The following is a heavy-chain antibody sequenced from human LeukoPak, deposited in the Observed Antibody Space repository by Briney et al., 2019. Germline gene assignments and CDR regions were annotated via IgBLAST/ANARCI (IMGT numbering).Heavy chain of an antibody. CDR2: ISYDGSKK. Sequence: GGSLRLSCAASGFTFSSYGMHWVRQAPGKGLEWVAVISYDGSKKYYADSVKGRFTISRDNSKNTLYLQMNSLRAEDTAVYYCAKDLSSGYYDSSGEAWGQGTLVTVSS. V-gene: IGHV3-30*18. J-gene: IGHJ5*02. CDR3: AKDLSSGYYDSSGEA. CDR1: GFTFSSYG. D-gene: IGHD3-22*01.